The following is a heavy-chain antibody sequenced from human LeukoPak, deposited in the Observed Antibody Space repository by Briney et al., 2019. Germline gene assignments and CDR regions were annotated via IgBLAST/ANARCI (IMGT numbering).Heavy chain of an antibody. J-gene: IGHJ4*02. Sequence: SESLSLTCTVSGYSISNGYYWGWIRQPPGKGLEWVGSIYHRGSTYYNPSLRSRVTISLDRSKKKFSLKLTSVTAADTAVYFCARGAEYYAIWRGYAGYSDYWGQGISVTVSS. V-gene: IGHV4-38-2*02. CDR3: ARGAEYYAIWRGYAGYSDY. D-gene: IGHD3-3*01. CDR1: GYSISNGYY. CDR2: IYHRGST.